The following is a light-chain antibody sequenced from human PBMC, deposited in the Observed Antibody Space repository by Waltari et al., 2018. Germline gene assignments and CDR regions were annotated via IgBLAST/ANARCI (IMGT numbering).Light chain of an antibody. CDR3: QTYDSTNIHVV. V-gene: IGLV6-57*02. CDR2: EDD. J-gene: IGLJ2*01. Sequence: HQRQSSAPPILLYEDDQRPSGGTARFSCSIGSCTDSASLTIAGLMTDDEADYYCQTYDSTNIHVVFGGGTKLTVL.